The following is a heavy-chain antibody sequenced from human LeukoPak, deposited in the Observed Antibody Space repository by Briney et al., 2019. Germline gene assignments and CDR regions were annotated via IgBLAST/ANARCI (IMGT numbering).Heavy chain of an antibody. CDR1: GGSISNYY. V-gene: IGHV4-59*08. D-gene: IGHD3-9*01. J-gene: IGHJ4*02. CDR2: IYYSGST. CDR3: ARRNYDILTGYAYFDH. Sequence: SETLSLTCTVSGGSISNYYWSWIRQPPGKGLEWLGYIYYSGSTNYNPSHKSRVTISVDTSKNQFSLKLSSVTAADTAVYYCARRNYDILTGYAYFDHWGQGTLVTVSS.